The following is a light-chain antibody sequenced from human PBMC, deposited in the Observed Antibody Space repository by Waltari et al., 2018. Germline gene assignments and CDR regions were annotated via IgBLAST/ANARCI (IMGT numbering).Light chain of an antibody. CDR1: QFFSNY. CDR2: EAS. V-gene: IGKV1-8*01. J-gene: IGKJ1*01. CDR3: QQYFNYPRT. Sequence: AFRMTQSPSSLSASTGDRVTITCRARQFFSNYLAWFQQRPGKAPKLLIYEASTLQRGVPSRFSGSGSGTDFTLTITSLQSDDFATYYCQQYFNYPRTFGQGTRVEIE.